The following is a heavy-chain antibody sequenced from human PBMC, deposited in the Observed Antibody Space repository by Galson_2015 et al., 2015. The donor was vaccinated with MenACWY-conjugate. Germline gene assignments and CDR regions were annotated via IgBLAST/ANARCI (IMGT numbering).Heavy chain of an antibody. CDR1: GLTFSSYS. J-gene: IGHJ4*02. CDR2: TSSSSSTI. D-gene: IGHD3-10*01. Sequence: SLRLSCAASGLTFSSYSMNWVRQAPGKGLEWVSYTSSSSSTIYYADSVKGRFTISRDNAKNSLYLQMNSLRAGDTAVYYCARGGSTSPRINDYWGQGTLVTVSS. V-gene: IGHV3-48*01. CDR3: ARGGSTSPRINDY.